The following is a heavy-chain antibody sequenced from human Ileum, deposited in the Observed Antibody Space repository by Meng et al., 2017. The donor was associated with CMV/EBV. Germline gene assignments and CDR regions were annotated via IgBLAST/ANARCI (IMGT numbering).Heavy chain of an antibody. CDR1: GGSVSGSY. V-gene: IGHV4-4*07. CDR2: VYSSGST. J-gene: IGHJ4*02. Sequence: GPGLVNPSGPLSPTSTVSGGSVSGSYWSWFRQPATKGLEWIGRVYSSGSTDYNPSLQSRVTMSVDTSKNQFSLKLSSVTAADTAVYYCARGSSSWAFDYWGQGTLVTVSS. D-gene: IGHD2-2*01. CDR3: ARGSSSWAFDY.